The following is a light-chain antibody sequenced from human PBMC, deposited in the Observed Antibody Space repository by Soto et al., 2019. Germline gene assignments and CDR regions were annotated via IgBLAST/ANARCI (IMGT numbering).Light chain of an antibody. Sequence: SVLTQPPSPSGSPGQSVTLSCTGTSREVGGYNYVSWYQQHPGKAPKLMIYEVSERPSGVPDRFSGSKSGNTASLTVSGLQAEDEADYYCSSYAGSNLGVFGTGTKVTVL. CDR2: EVS. CDR1: SREVGGYNY. V-gene: IGLV2-8*01. CDR3: SSYAGSNLGV. J-gene: IGLJ1*01.